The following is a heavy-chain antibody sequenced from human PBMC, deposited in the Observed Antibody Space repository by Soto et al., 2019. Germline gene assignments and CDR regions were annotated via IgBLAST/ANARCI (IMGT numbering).Heavy chain of an antibody. V-gene: IGHV2-70*11. CDR3: ARIAALRGYCSSTSCYSSYYYMDV. CDR1: GFSLSTSGMC. CDR2: IDWDDDK. D-gene: IGHD2-2*02. Sequence: GSGPTLVNPTQTLTLACPFSGFSLSTSGMCVSWIRQPPGKALEWLARIDWDDDKYYSTSLKTRLTISKDTSKNQVVLTMTNMDPVDTATYYCARIAALRGYCSSTSCYSSYYYMDVWGKGTTVTVSS. J-gene: IGHJ6*03.